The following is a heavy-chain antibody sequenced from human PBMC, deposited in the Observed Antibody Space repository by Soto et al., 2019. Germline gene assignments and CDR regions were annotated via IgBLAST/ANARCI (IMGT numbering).Heavy chain of an antibody. D-gene: IGHD1-7*01. Sequence: SETLSLTCTVSSGSINSFYWSWIRQPAGKGLEWIGRTHSSGTTNYNPSLKSRVTMSVDTSRNQFSLKLTSVTAADTAVYYCARDRIIGTSYSDYWGQGVLVTVSS. J-gene: IGHJ4*02. CDR2: THSSGTT. CDR3: ARDRIIGTSYSDY. V-gene: IGHV4-4*07. CDR1: SGSINSFY.